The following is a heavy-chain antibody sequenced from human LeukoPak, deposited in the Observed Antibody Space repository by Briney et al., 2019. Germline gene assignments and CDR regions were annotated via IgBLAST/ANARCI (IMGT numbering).Heavy chain of an antibody. CDR2: ISSSSSYI. CDR1: GFTFSSYS. CDR3: ARELFTADAYFDY. D-gene: IGHD5-18*01. V-gene: IGHV3-21*01. J-gene: IGHJ4*02. Sequence: GGSLRLSCAASGFTFSSYSMNWVRQAPGKGLEWVSSISSSSSYIYYADSVKGRFTISRDNAKNSLYLQMNSLRAEDTAVYYCARELFTADAYFDYWGQGTLVTVSS.